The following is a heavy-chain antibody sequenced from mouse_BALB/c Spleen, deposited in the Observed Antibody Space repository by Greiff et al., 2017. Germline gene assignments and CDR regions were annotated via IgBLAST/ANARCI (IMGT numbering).Heavy chain of an antibody. CDR2: ILPGSGST. J-gene: IGHJ4*01. CDR3: ARGGWSKRPYAMDY. CDR1: GYTFSSYW. Sequence: QVQLQQSGAELMKPGASVKISCKATGYTFSSYWIEWVKQRPGHGLEWIGEILPGSGSTNYNEKFKGKATFTADTSSNTAYMQLSSLTSEDSAVYYCARGGWSKRPYAMDYWGQGTSVTVSS. D-gene: IGHD2-3*01. V-gene: IGHV1-9*01.